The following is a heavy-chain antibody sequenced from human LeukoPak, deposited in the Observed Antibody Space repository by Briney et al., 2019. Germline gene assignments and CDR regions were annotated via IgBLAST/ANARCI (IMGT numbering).Heavy chain of an antibody. V-gene: IGHV3-21*01. CDR3: ATFYYDFWSGYYPKKNFDY. Sequence: GGSLRLSCAASGFTFSSYSMNWVRQAPGKGLEWVSSISSSSSYIYYADSVKGRFTISRDNAKNSLYLQMNSLGAEDTAVYYCATFYYDFWSGYYPKKNFDYWGQGTLVTVSS. CDR1: GFTFSSYS. CDR2: ISSSSSYI. J-gene: IGHJ4*02. D-gene: IGHD3-3*01.